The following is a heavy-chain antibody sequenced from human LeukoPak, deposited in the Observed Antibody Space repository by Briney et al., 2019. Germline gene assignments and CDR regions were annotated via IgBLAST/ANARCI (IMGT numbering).Heavy chain of an antibody. D-gene: IGHD3-22*01. Sequence: PSETLSLTCTVSGGTISSGDYYWSWIRQPPGEGLERLAYMYYSGSTYYNPSLKSRVNMSADTSKNQLSLKLSSVTAADTAVYYCARPYYYDSRIDPWGQGILVTVSS. J-gene: IGHJ5*02. CDR3: ARPYYYDSRIDP. CDR2: MYYSGST. V-gene: IGHV4-30-4*01. CDR1: GGTISSGDYY.